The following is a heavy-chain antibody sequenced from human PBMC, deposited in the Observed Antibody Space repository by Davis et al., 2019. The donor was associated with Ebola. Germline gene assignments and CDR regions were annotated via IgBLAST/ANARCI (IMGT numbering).Heavy chain of an antibody. CDR2: ISGSGGST. CDR3: AKNAYSSSWFNWFDP. Sequence: GGSRRLSCAASGFTVSSNYMSWVRQAPGKGLEWVSAISGSGGSTYYADSVKGRFTISRDNSKTTLYLQMNSLRAEDTAVYYCAKNAYSSSWFNWFDPWGQGTLVTVSS. CDR1: GFTVSSNY. D-gene: IGHD6-13*01. V-gene: IGHV3-23*01. J-gene: IGHJ5*02.